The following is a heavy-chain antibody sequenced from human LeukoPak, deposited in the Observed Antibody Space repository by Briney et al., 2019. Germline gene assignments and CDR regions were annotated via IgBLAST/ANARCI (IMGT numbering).Heavy chain of an antibody. D-gene: IGHD1-26*01. CDR3: ARDRSFLPYYYYGMDV. J-gene: IGHJ6*02. Sequence: GGSLRLSCAASGFTFSDYYMSWIRQAPGKGLEWVSYISSSGSTIYYADSVKGRFTISRDNAKNSLYLQMNSLRAEDTAVYYCARDRSFLPYYYYGMDVWGQGTTVTVSS. CDR1: GFTFSDYY. CDR2: ISSSGSTI. V-gene: IGHV3-11*04.